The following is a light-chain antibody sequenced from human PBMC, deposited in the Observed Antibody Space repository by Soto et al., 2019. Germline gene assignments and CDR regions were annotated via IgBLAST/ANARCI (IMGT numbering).Light chain of an antibody. J-gene: IGLJ2*01. V-gene: IGLV1-51*01. Sequence: QSVLTQPPSVSAAPGQKVTISCSGSSSNIGNHYVSWYQQLPGTAPKLLIYDNNKRPSGIPDRFSGSASGTSATLGITGLQTGDEADYYCGAWDGSLSAGVFGGGTKLT. CDR3: GAWDGSLSAGV. CDR1: SSNIGNHY. CDR2: DNN.